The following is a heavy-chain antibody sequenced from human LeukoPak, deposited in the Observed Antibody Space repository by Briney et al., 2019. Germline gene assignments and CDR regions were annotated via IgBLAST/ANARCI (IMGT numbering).Heavy chain of an antibody. CDR1: GYTFTDYY. V-gene: IGHV1-2*02. J-gene: IGHJ3*02. Sequence: ASVKVSCKASGYTFTDYYIHWVRQAPGQGLEWMGWINPNSAVTNYAQKFQGRVTLTRDTAISTAHVELSRLRSDDTAVYYCARKESNDAFDMWGQGTMVTVSS. CDR3: ARKESNDAFDM. CDR2: INPNSAVT.